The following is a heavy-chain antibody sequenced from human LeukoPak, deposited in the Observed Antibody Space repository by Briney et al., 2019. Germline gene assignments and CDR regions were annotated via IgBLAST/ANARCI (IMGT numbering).Heavy chain of an antibody. CDR2: INPNSGGT. V-gene: IGHV1-2*02. J-gene: IGHJ3*02. D-gene: IGHD3-3*01. Sequence: ASVKVSCKASGYTFTGYYMHWVRQAPGQGLEWMGWINPNSGGTNYAQKFQGRVTMTRDTSISTAYMELSRLRSEDTAVYYCARGLITIFGVVIIGAFDIWGQGTMVTVSS. CDR1: GYTFTGYY. CDR3: ARGLITIFGVVIIGAFDI.